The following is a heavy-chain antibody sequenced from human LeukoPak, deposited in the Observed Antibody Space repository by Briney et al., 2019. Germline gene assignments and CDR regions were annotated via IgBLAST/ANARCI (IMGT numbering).Heavy chain of an antibody. Sequence: GGSLRLSCSASGFTFSSFAMHWVRQAPGKGLECVSLITPNGGSTNYADSVKGRFTISRDDSKNTLYLQMNSLRSEDTAMYFCVKDLTGSWAFDVWGQGTMVTVPS. CDR3: VKDLTGSWAFDV. D-gene: IGHD7-27*01. CDR1: GFTFSSFA. V-gene: IGHV3-64D*09. CDR2: ITPNGGST. J-gene: IGHJ3*01.